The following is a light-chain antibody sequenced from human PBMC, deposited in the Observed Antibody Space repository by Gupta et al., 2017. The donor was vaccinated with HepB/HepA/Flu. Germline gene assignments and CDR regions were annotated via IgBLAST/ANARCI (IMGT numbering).Light chain of an antibody. Sequence: QSALTQPASVSGSPGQSITISCTGTSSASGGYNFVSWYQQYPGKALKLMIFDGRERPSGVSNRFSGSKSGNTAALTISGLQAEDEDVYYCSAYTTSSAVFGGGTKVTVL. CDR2: DGR. CDR1: SSASGGYNF. J-gene: IGLJ2*01. CDR3: SAYTTSSAV. V-gene: IGLV2-14*03.